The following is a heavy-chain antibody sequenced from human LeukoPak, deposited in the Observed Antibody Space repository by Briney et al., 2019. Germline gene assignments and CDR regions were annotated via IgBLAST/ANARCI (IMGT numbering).Heavy chain of an antibody. V-gene: IGHV3-23*01. CDR1: GFTFSSYA. CDR3: AKVPTSFYTASWGFDN. Sequence: GGSLRLSRAASGFTFSSYAMSWVRQAPGKGLEWVSAISGSESSTYYADSVRGRFTISRDNSKNTLYLQMNSLRSEDTAVYYCAKVPTSFYTASWGFDNWGQGTLVTVSS. D-gene: IGHD5-18*01. CDR2: ISGSESST. J-gene: IGHJ4*02.